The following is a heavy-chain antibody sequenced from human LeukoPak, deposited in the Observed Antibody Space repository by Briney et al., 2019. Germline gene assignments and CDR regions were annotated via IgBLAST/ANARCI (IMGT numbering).Heavy chain of an antibody. J-gene: IGHJ3*02. CDR2: LTVSGGTT. D-gene: IGHD5-24*01. Sequence: SGGSLRLSCAASGFTFSSYAMGWVRQAPGKRPEWVSSLTVSGGTTYYVDSVKGRFTISRDNSKNTLYLHMNSLRAEDTAMYYCAKKRDAFDIWGQGTVVAVSS. CDR3: AKKRDAFDI. CDR1: GFTFSSYA. V-gene: IGHV3-23*01.